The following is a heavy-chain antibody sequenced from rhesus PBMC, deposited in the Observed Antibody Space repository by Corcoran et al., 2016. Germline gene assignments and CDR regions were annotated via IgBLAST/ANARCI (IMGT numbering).Heavy chain of an antibody. D-gene: IGHD6-25*01. J-gene: IGHJ4*01. CDR3: AREVAGSGSWNFFDY. CDR2: IYGSGRTT. Sequence: QLQLQESGPGLVKPSETLSVTCAVSGGSISSSYWSWIRQAPGKGLEWIGYIYGSGRTTNDNPALKRRVTLSGDTSKNQRSLKLSSVTAADTAVYYCAREVAGSGSWNFFDYWGQGVLVTVSS. V-gene: IGHV4-169*02. CDR1: GGSISSSY.